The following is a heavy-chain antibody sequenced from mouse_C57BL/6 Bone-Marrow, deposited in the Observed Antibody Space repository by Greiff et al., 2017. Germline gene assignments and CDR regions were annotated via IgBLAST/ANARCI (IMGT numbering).Heavy chain of an antibody. Sequence: VHLVESGAELARPGASVKLSCKASGYTFTSYGISWVKQRTGQGLEWIGEIYPRSGNTYYNEKFKGKATLTADKSSSTAYMELRSLTSEDSAVYFCARSIYDGYYTWFAYWGQGTLVTVSA. J-gene: IGHJ3*01. D-gene: IGHD2-3*01. CDR1: GYTFTSYG. CDR2: IYPRSGNT. V-gene: IGHV1-81*01. CDR3: ARSIYDGYYTWFAY.